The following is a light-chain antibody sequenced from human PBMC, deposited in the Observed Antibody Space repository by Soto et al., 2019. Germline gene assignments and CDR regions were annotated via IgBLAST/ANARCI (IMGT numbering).Light chain of an antibody. Sequence: IVLTQSPGTLSLSPGERATLSCRASQSVSRNYLAWYQQKSGQAPRLLIYGASSRASDIPDRFSGSGSGTDFTLTISRREPEDFAVYYCQQYGTSAPYTFGQGTKLEIK. J-gene: IGKJ2*01. CDR2: GAS. CDR1: QSVSRNY. V-gene: IGKV3-20*01. CDR3: QQYGTSAPYT.